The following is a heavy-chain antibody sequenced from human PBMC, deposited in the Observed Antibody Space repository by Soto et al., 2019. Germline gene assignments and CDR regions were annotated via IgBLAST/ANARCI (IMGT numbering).Heavy chain of an antibody. V-gene: IGHV4-59*01. CDR1: GGSISSYY. D-gene: IGHD3-22*01. J-gene: IGHJ2*01. Sequence: QVQLQESGPGLVKPSETLSLTCTVSGGSISSYYWSWIRQPPGKGLEWIGYIYYSGSTNYNPSLKSRVTISVDTSKNQFSLKLSSVTAADTAVYYCASLIHDYSSGYYDWYFDLWGRGTLVTVSS. CDR2: IYYSGST. CDR3: ASLIHDYSSGYYDWYFDL.